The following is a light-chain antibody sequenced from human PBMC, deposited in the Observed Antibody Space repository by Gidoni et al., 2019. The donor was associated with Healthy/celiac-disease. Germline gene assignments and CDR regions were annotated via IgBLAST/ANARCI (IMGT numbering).Light chain of an antibody. CDR2: GAS. Sequence: DIVLTQTPGTLALYQGERATLSCRASQSVSSSYLAWYQQKPGQAPRLPIYGASSRATGIPDRFSGSGSVTDFTLTISRLEPEDFAVYYCQQYGSPPITFGQGTRLEIK. J-gene: IGKJ5*01. CDR3: QQYGSPPIT. CDR1: QSVSSSY. V-gene: IGKV3-20*01.